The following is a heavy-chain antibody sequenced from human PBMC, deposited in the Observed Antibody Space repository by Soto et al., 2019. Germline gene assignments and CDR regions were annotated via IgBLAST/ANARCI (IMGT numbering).Heavy chain of an antibody. V-gene: IGHV4-39*01. CDR1: GGSISSSSYY. CDR3: ARRDIVVVPAAISPQSPDAFDI. Sequence: QLQLQESGPGLVKPSETLSLTCTVSGGSISSSSYYWGWIRQPPGKGLEWIGSIYYSGRTYYNPSLKSRVTISVDTSKNQFSLKLSSVTAADTAVYYCARRDIVVVPAAISPQSPDAFDIWGQGTMVTVSS. CDR2: IYYSGRT. J-gene: IGHJ3*02. D-gene: IGHD2-2*01.